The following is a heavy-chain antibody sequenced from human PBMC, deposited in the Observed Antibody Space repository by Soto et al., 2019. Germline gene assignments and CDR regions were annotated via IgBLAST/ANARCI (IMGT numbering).Heavy chain of an antibody. CDR2: IYHSGST. J-gene: IGHJ4*02. V-gene: IGHV4-30-2*01. CDR3: ARGLGSGSYPDY. CDR1: GGSISSGGYS. D-gene: IGHD3-10*01. Sequence: PSETLSLTCAVSGGSISSGGYSWSWIRQPPGKGLEWIGYIYHSGSTYYNPSLKSRVTISVDRSKNQFSLKLSSVTAADTAVYHCARGLGSGSYPDYWGQGTLVTVSS.